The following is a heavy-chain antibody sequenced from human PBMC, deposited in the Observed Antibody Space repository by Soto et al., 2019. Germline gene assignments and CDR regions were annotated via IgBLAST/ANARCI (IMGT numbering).Heavy chain of an antibody. CDR2: IYYSGST. CDR1: GGSISSYY. D-gene: IGHD3-10*01. CDR3: ARVSVGWFGELLPFHFDY. J-gene: IGHJ4*02. Sequence: SETLSLTCTVSGGSISSYYWSWIRQPPGKGLEWIGYIYYSGSTNYNHSLQSRVTISVDTSKNQFSMKLSSVTAADTAEYTCARVSVGWFGELLPFHFDYWGQGTLVTVSS. V-gene: IGHV4-59*01.